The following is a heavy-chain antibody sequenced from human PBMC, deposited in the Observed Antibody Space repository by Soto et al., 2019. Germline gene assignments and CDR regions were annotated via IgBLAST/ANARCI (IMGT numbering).Heavy chain of an antibody. V-gene: IGHV4-30-4*01. CDR2: ISYSGST. CDR1: GGSISSGDYY. CDR3: ARQNWEGYFEL. J-gene: IGHJ2*01. D-gene: IGHD7-27*01. Sequence: QVQLQESGPGLVKPSQTLSLTCTVSGGSISSGDYYWSWIRQPPGKGLEWIGYISYSGSTYYSPPLLSRVPISVDTSKNQSSLKLSSVTAADTAVYYCARQNWEGYFELCGRVTLVTVSS.